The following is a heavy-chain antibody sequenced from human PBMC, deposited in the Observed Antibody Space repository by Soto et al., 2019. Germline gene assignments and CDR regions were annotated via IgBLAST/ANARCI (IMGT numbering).Heavy chain of an antibody. CDR1: GFTFSSYS. V-gene: IGHV3-48*02. CDR3: ARDQWVSWPYDAFDI. D-gene: IGHD6-13*01. Sequence: GGSLRLSCAASGFTFSSYSMNWVRQAPGKGLEWVSYISSSSSTIYYADSVKGRFTISRDSAKNSLYLQMNSLRDEDTAVYYCARDQWVSWPYDAFDIWGQGTMVTVSS. CDR2: ISSSSSTI. J-gene: IGHJ3*02.